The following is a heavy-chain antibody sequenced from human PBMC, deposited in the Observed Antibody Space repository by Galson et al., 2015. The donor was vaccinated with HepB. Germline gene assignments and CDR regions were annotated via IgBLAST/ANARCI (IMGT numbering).Heavy chain of an antibody. Sequence: SVKVSCKASGYTFTYYGLSWVRQAPGQGLEWMGRIIPILGIAYYAQKFQGRVAITADKSTNTAYMELSSLRSEDTAIYYCARDSGIAAAGSATDYYYGMDVWGQGTTVTVSS. CDR1: GYTFTYYG. D-gene: IGHD6-13*01. CDR2: IIPILGIA. J-gene: IGHJ6*02. V-gene: IGHV1-69*04. CDR3: ARDSGIAAAGSATDYYYGMDV.